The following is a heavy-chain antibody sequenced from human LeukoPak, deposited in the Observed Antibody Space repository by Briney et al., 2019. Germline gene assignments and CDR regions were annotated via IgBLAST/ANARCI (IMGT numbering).Heavy chain of an antibody. CDR2: IKQDGSEK. J-gene: IGHJ3*02. V-gene: IGHV3-7*01. CDR1: GFSFSRYW. Sequence: GGSLRLSCEASGFSFSRYWMSWVRQAPGKGLEWVANIKQDGSEKYYVDSVKGRFTISRDNAKNTLYLQMNSLRAEDTAVYYCARDHSVLGNAFDIWGQGTMVTVSS. D-gene: IGHD2-21*01. CDR3: ARDHSVLGNAFDI.